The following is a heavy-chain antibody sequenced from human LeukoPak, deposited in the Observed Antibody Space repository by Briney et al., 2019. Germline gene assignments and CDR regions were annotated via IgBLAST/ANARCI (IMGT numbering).Heavy chain of an antibody. CDR1: GGSISSGGYY. Sequence: SETLSLTCTVSGGSISSGGYYWSWIRQHPGKGLEWIGYIYYSGSTYYNPSLKSRVTISVDTSKNQFSLKLSSVTAADTAVYYCARARYSNSWYAVDIWGQGTMVTVSS. CDR3: ARARYSNSWYAVDI. D-gene: IGHD6-13*01. CDR2: IYYSGST. J-gene: IGHJ3*02. V-gene: IGHV4-31*03.